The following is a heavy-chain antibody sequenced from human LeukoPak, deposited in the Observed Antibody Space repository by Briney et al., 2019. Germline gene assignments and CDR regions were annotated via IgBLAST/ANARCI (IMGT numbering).Heavy chain of an antibody. V-gene: IGHV3-66*01. Sequence: GGSLRLSCAASGFTVSSNYMSWVRQAPGKGLEWVSVIYSGGSTYYADSVKGRFTISRANSKNTLYLQMNSLRAEDTAVYYCAAYSGYSYGYFHYWGQGTLVTVSS. CDR3: AAYSGYSYGYFHY. CDR1: GFTVSSNY. J-gene: IGHJ4*02. CDR2: IYSGGST. D-gene: IGHD5-18*01.